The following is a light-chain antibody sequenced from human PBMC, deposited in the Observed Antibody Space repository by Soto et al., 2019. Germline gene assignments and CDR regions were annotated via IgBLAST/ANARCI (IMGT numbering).Light chain of an antibody. Sequence: QSALTQPASVSGSPGQSITISCTGTSSDVGGYNYVSWYQQHPGKAPKLMIYDVSNRPSGVSNRFSGSKSGNTASLTISGLQAEDEADYYCSSYTSSSLLVFGTGTKLTVL. V-gene: IGLV2-14*01. J-gene: IGLJ1*01. CDR2: DVS. CDR3: SSYTSSSLLV. CDR1: SSDVGGYNY.